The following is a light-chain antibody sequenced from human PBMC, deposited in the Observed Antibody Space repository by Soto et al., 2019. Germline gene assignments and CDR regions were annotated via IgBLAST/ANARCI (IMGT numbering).Light chain of an antibody. CDR3: SSYSSGAVSYV. V-gene: IGLV2-14*01. CDR2: DVT. CDR1: SSDIGGNKY. Sequence: SALTQPASVSGSPGQSITISCVGTSSDIGGNKYVSWYQQHPGNAPKLMIFDVTNRPSGVSNRFSGSKSGNTASLTISGLQADDEADYYCSSYSSGAVSYVFGTGTKVTVL. J-gene: IGLJ1*01.